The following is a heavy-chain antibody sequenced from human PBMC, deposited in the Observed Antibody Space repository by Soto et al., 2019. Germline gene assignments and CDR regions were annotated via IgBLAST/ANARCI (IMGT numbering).Heavy chain of an antibody. CDR1: GGSISSGGYS. D-gene: IGHD4-17*01. CDR3: ARAGTVYRDYSYWFDP. Sequence: SETLSLTCAVSGGSISSGGYSWSWIRQPPGKGLEWIGYIYHSGSTYYNPSLKSRVTISVDRSKNQFSLKLSSVTAADTAVYYCARAGTVYRDYSYWFDPWGQGTLVTVSS. J-gene: IGHJ5*02. V-gene: IGHV4-30-2*01. CDR2: IYHSGST.